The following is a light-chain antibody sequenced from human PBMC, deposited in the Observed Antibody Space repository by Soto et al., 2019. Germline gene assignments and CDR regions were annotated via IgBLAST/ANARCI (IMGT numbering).Light chain of an antibody. V-gene: IGLV2-8*01. Sequence: QSALTQPPSASGSPGQSVTISCTGTSRDVGGYDYVSWYQQHPGKAPRLLIYEVSKRPSGVPDRCSGSKSGNTASLTVSWLQAEDEADYFCSSYAGSIYYVFGTGTKVTVL. CDR1: SRDVGGYDY. CDR2: EVS. CDR3: SSYAGSIYYV. J-gene: IGLJ1*01.